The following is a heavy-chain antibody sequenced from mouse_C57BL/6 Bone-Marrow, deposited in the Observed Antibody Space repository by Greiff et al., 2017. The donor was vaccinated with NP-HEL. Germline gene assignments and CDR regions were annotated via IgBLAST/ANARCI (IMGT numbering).Heavy chain of an antibody. CDR2: IDPSDSYT. J-gene: IGHJ3*01. CDR1: GYTFTSYW. V-gene: IGHV1-59*01. CDR3: ARGVITTPFAY. Sequence: QVQLQQPGAELVRPGTSVKLSCKASGYTFTSYWMHWVKQRPGQGLEWIGVIDPSDSYTNYNQKFKGKATLTVDTSSSTAYMQLSSLTSEDSAVYYCARGVITTPFAYWGQGTLVTVSA. D-gene: IGHD2-4*01.